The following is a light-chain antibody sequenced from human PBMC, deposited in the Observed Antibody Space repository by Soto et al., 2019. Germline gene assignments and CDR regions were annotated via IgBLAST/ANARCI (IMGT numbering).Light chain of an antibody. CDR1: QSVSSN. CDR3: QQYNNWPQP. J-gene: IGKJ1*01. V-gene: IGKV3-15*01. CDR2: GAS. Sequence: EIVMTQSPATLSVSPGDRATLSCRASQSVSSNLAWYHQKPGQAPRLLIYGASTRPTGIPARCSGSESGTEFTLTISSLQSEDFAVYYCQQYNNWPQPFGQGTKVEIK.